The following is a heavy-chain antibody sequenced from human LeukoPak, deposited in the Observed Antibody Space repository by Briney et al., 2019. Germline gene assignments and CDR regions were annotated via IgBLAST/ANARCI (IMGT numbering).Heavy chain of an antibody. CDR2: ISYDGSNK. Sequence: GGSLRLSCAASGFTFSSYGLHWVRQAPGKGLEWVAVISYDGSNKYYADSVKGRFTISRDNSKNTLHLQMISLRAEDTAVYYCARDQGAWGYGYNFDYWGQGTLVTVSS. CDR3: ARDQGAWGYGYNFDY. J-gene: IGHJ4*02. V-gene: IGHV3-30*03. CDR1: GFTFSSYG. D-gene: IGHD3-16*01.